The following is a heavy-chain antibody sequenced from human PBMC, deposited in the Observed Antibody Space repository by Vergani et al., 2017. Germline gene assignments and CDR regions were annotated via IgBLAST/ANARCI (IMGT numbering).Heavy chain of an antibody. D-gene: IGHD3-10*01. CDR3: ARTPYGSGSYGYYYYYYMDV. CDR2: IYPGDSDT. J-gene: IGHJ6*03. V-gene: IGHV5-51*03. Sequence: EVQLVQSGAEVKKPGESLKISCKGSGYSFTSYWIGWVRQMPGKGLEWMGIIYPGDSDTRYSPSFQGQVTISADKSISTAYLQWSSLKASDTAMYYCARTPYGSGSYGYYYYYYMDVWGKGTTVTVSS. CDR1: GYSFTSYW.